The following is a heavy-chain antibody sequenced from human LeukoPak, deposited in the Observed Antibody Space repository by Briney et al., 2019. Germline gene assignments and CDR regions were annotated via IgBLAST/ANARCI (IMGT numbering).Heavy chain of an antibody. D-gene: IGHD3-3*01. Sequence: SGPTLVKPTQTLTLTCTFSGFSDITSEVGVGWIRQPPGKGLEWIGSIYYSGSTYYNPSLKSRVTISVDTSKNQFSLKLSSVTAADTAVYYCARQFFRILRFDPWGQGTLVTVSS. CDR2: IYYSGST. V-gene: IGHV4-39*01. CDR1: GFSDITSEVG. CDR3: ARQFFRILRFDP. J-gene: IGHJ5*02.